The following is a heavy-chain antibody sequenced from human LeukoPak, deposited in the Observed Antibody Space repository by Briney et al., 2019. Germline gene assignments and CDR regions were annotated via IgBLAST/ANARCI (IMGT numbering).Heavy chain of an antibody. Sequence: KPSETLSLTCTVSAGSISSYYWSWIRQPPGKGREGIGYIDYRGITNYNPSLKSRVTVSVDTSKNHFSLNLSSVTAADTAVYYCAGGGFTSGYYNYGLDVWGQGTTVTVSS. J-gene: IGHJ6*02. V-gene: IGHV4-59*08. CDR2: IDYRGIT. CDR1: AGSISSYY. D-gene: IGHD3-16*01. CDR3: AGGGFTSGYYNYGLDV.